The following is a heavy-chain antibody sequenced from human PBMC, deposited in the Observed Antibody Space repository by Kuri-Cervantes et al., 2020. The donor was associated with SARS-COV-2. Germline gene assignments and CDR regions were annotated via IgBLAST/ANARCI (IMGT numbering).Heavy chain of an antibody. Sequence: LNLYWEPTKFTFSGYVLHWVRQAPGEGLEWVAVIWYDGSNKYYADSVKGRFTISRDNSKNTLYLQMNSLRAEDTAVYYCARGRDYDILTGYSISTPFDYWGQGTLVTVPS. J-gene: IGHJ4*02. V-gene: IGHV3-33*01. D-gene: IGHD3-9*01. CDR2: IWYDGSNK. CDR3: ARGRDYDILTGYSISTPFDY. CDR1: KFTFSGYV.